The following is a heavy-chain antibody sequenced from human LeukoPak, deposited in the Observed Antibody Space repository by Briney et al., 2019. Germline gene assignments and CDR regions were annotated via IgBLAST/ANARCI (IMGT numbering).Heavy chain of an antibody. CDR2: IYYSGST. Sequence: SETLCLTCSVSGGSISSSSYYWVWIRQPPGKGLEWIGTIYYSGSTYYNPSLKSRVTISVDTSKNQFSLNLSSVTAADTAVYYCARRTLPRSTAVGVNGVFDIWDQGTMVTVSS. CDR1: GGSISSSSYY. CDR3: ARRTLPRSTAVGVNGVFDI. V-gene: IGHV4-39*01. J-gene: IGHJ3*02. D-gene: IGHD2-8*01.